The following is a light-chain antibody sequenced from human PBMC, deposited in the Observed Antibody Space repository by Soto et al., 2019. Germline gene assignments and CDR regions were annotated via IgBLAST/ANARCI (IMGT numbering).Light chain of an antibody. CDR1: QSVSSSY. CDR3: QQVNVYPST. CDR2: GAS. V-gene: IGKV3-20*01. J-gene: IGKJ4*01. Sequence: EIVLTQSPGTLSLSPGERATLSCRASQSVSSSYSAWYQQKPGQAPRLLIYGASSRATGIPSRFSGGGSGTDFTLTISSLQPEDFATYYCQQVNVYPSTFGGGTKVDIK.